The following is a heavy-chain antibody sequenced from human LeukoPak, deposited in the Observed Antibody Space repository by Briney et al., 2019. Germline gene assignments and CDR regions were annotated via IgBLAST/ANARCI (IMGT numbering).Heavy chain of an antibody. J-gene: IGHJ4*02. V-gene: IGHV1-18*01. CDR1: GYTFTSYG. D-gene: IGHD3-9*01. CDR3: ARDLGYYDILTGYDY. CDR2: ISAYNGNT. Sequence: GASVKVSCKASGYTFTSYGISWVRQAPGQGLEWMGWISAYNGNTNYAQKLQGRVTMTTDTSTSTAYMELRSLRSDDTAVYYCARDLGYYDILTGYDYWGQGTLVTVSS.